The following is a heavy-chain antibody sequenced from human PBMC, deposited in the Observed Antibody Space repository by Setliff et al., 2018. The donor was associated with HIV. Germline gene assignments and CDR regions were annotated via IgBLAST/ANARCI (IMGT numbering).Heavy chain of an antibody. CDR3: ARMATVYYYYMDV. Sequence: GASVKVSCKASGYTFTSYAMNWVRQAPGQGLEWMGWINTNTGNPTYAQAFTGRFVFSLDTSVSTAYLQISSLKAEDTAVYYCARMATVYYYYMDVWGKGTTVTVSS. CDR2: INTNTGNP. J-gene: IGHJ6*03. V-gene: IGHV7-4-1*02. CDR1: GYTFTSYA. D-gene: IGHD4-4*01.